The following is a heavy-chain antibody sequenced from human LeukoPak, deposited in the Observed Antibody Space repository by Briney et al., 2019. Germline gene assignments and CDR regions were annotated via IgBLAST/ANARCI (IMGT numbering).Heavy chain of an antibody. CDR2: IVVGSGNT. CDR1: GFTFTSSA. J-gene: IGHJ6*02. D-gene: IGHD6-6*01. Sequence: ASVKVSCKASGFTFTSSAMQWVRQARGQRLEWIGWIVVGSGNTNYAQKFQERVTITRDMSTSTAYMELSSLRSEDTAVYYCARTPGGSSSSHYYGMDVWGQGTTVTVSS. CDR3: ARTPGGSSSSHYYGMDV. V-gene: IGHV1-58*02.